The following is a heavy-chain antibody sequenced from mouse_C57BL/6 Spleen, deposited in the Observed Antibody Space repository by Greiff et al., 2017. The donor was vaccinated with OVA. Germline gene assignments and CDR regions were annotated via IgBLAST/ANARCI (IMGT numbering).Heavy chain of an antibody. J-gene: IGHJ3*01. Sequence: VKLQESGAELVRPGASVTLSCKASGYTFTDYEMHWVKQTPVHGLEWIGAIDPETGGTAYNQKFKGKAILTADKSSSTAYMELRSLTSEDSAVYYCTRSGYYARFAYWGQGTLVTVSA. CDR2: IDPETGGT. D-gene: IGHD2-3*01. CDR1: GYTFTDYE. V-gene: IGHV1-15*01. CDR3: TRSGYYARFAY.